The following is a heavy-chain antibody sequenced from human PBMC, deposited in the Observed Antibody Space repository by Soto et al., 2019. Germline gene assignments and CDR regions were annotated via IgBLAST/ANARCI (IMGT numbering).Heavy chain of an antibody. J-gene: IGHJ4*02. CDR3: ARDEGGYDILTGYYKAHHFDQ. D-gene: IGHD3-9*01. CDR2: ISPHNRNT. V-gene: IGHV1-18*01. Sequence: GASVKVSCKASGYTFTSYGISWVRQAPGQGLEWMGAISPHNRNTNYAEKFRGRVTMTTDTSTTTAYMELRSLRSDDTAVYYCARDEGGYDILTGYYKAHHFDQWGQGALVTVSS. CDR1: GYTFTSYG.